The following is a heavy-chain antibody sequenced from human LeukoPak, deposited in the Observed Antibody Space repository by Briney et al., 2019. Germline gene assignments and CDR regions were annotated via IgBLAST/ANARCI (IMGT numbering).Heavy chain of an antibody. CDR1: GYTFTGYY. V-gene: IGHV1-2*02. J-gene: IGHJ3*02. D-gene: IGHD3-3*01. Sequence: GASVKVSCKASGYTFTGYYMHWVRQAPGQGLEWMGWINPNSGGTNYAQKFQGRVTMTRDTSISTAYMELSRLRSDDTAVYYCARAGTYYDFWSGSIRDAFDIWGQRTMVTVSS. CDR2: INPNSGGT. CDR3: ARAGTYYDFWSGSIRDAFDI.